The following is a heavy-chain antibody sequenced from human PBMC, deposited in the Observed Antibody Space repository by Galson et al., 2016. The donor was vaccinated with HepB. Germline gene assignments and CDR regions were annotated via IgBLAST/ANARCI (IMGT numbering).Heavy chain of an antibody. J-gene: IGHJ4*02. Sequence: LRLSCAASGFTFSNYDMHWVRQSMGKGLEWVSGYVVAGNTYYADSVKGRFTISRDSSQNTLYLQMNSLRTEDTAVYFCARKSMAGPRSYFDYWGQGTLVTVSS. V-gene: IGHV3-13*01. CDR3: ARKSMAGPRSYFDY. CDR1: GFTFSNYD. D-gene: IGHD6-19*01. CDR2: YVVAGNT.